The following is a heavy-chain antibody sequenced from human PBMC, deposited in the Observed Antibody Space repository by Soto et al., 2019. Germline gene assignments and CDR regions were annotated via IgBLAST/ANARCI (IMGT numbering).Heavy chain of an antibody. CDR3: AKDDLNWGSYRSPFFYFDY. V-gene: IGHV3-23*01. CDR1: GFTFSSYA. CDR2: ISGSGGST. J-gene: IGHJ4*02. D-gene: IGHD3-16*02. Sequence: EVQLLESGGGLVQPGGSLRLSCAASGFTFSSYAMSWVRQAPGKGLEWVSAISGSGGSTYYADSVKGRFTISRDNSKNTLYLQMNSLRAEDTAVYYCAKDDLNWGSYRSPFFYFDYWGQGTLVTVSS.